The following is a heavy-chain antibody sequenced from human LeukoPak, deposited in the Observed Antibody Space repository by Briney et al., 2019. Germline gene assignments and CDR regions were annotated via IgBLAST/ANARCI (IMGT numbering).Heavy chain of an antibody. V-gene: IGHV3-66*01. J-gene: IGHJ4*02. CDR2: IYSGGSI. CDR3: ARGGSWYDFDF. Sequence: GGSLRLSCVASGFIVSSNYMSWVRQAPGKGLEWVSVIYSGGSIDYADSVKGRFTISRDNSQNTVYLQMNSLRAEDTAVYYCARGGSWYDFDFWGQGTLVTVSS. D-gene: IGHD6-13*01. CDR1: GFIVSSNY.